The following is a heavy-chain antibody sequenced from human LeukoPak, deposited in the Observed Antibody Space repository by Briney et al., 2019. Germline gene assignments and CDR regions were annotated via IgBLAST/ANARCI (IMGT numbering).Heavy chain of an antibody. J-gene: IGHJ4*02. CDR2: ISGSGEST. D-gene: IGHD3-10*01. CDR1: GFTFSNYG. CDR3: AKDSATYGRFDY. Sequence: GGSLRLPCAASGFTFSNYGMSWVRQAPGRGLEWVSTISGSGESTYNADSVKGRFTISRDNSKNTVYLQLNSLRAEDTAVYFCAKDSATYGRFDYWGQGTLVTVSS. V-gene: IGHV3-23*01.